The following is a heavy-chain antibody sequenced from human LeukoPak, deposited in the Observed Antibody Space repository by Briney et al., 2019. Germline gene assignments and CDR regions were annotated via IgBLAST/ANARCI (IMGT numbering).Heavy chain of an antibody. Sequence: KSSETLSLTCTVSGGSISSGDYYWSWIRQPAGKGLEWIGRIYTSGSTNYNPSLKSRVTISVDTSKNQFSLKLSSVTAADTAVYYCARGDNYDTQSFDYWGQGTLVTVSS. J-gene: IGHJ4*02. CDR2: IYTSGST. CDR3: ARGDNYDTQSFDY. D-gene: IGHD3-22*01. V-gene: IGHV4-61*02. CDR1: GGSISSGDYY.